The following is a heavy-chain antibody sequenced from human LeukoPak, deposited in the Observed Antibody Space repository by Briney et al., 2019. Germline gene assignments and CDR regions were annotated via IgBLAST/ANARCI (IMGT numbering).Heavy chain of an antibody. D-gene: IGHD6-13*01. V-gene: IGHV3-33*08. CDR2: IWYDGSNK. CDR3: ARDQAAAGSMASY. CDR1: GFTFSSYG. J-gene: IGHJ4*02. Sequence: GGSLRLSCAASGFTFSSYGMHWVRQAPGKRLEWVAVIWYDGSNKYYADSVKGRFTISRDNSKNTLYLQMSSLRAEDTAVYYCARDQAAAGSMASYWGQGTLVTVSS.